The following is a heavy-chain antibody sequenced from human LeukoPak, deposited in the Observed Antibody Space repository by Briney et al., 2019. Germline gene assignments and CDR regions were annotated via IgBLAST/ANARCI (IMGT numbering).Heavy chain of an antibody. V-gene: IGHV4-38-2*02. D-gene: IGHD3-10*01. CDR2: IYHSGST. CDR3: ARELPTRYYYGSGTPDY. CDR1: GYSISSGYY. Sequence: SETLSLTCTVSGYSISSGYYWGWIRQPPGKGLEWIGSIYHSGSTYYNPSLKSRVTISVDTSKNQFSLKLSSVTAADTAVYYCARELPTRYYYGSGTPDYWDQGTLVTVSS. J-gene: IGHJ4*02.